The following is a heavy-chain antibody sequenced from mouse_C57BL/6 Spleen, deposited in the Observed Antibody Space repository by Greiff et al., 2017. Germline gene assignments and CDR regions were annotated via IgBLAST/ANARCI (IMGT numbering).Heavy chain of an antibody. CDR3: ARGAFYGSSLFDY. Sequence: EVQLQQSGPEPVKPGASVKMSCKASGYTFTDYNMHWVKQSHGKSLEWIGYINPNNGGTSYNQKFKGKATFTVNKSFSTAYRELRSLTSEDSAVYYCARGAFYGSSLFDYWGQGTTLTVSS. D-gene: IGHD1-1*01. V-gene: IGHV1-22*01. J-gene: IGHJ2*01. CDR1: GYTFTDYN. CDR2: INPNNGGT.